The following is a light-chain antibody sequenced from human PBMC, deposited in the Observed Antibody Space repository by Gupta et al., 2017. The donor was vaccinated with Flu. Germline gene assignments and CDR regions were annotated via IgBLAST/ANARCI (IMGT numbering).Light chain of an antibody. J-gene: IGKJ1*01. CDR1: QSVSSSY. CDR2: GAS. CDR3: QQYGSSPQT. V-gene: IGKV3-20*01. Sequence: EIVLTKSPGTVSLSPGERATLSCRASQSVSSSYLAWYQQKPGQAPRLLIYGASSRATGIPDRFIGSGSGTDFTLTISRLEPEDFAVYYCQQYGSSPQTFGQGTKVEIK.